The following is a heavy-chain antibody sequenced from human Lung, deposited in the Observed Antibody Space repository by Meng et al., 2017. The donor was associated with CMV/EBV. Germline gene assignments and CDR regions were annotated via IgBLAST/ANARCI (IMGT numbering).Heavy chain of an antibody. CDR2: VLGTGPT. Sequence: GGSLRLXCSASGFTFNNYAMTWVRQAPGKGLEWVSTVLGTGPTYYADYVKGRFTISRDDSRNTLFLQLNSLRDEDTAVFYCARGDSSTTWLVFDYWGQGTXVTGAS. CDR3: ARGDSSTTWLVFDY. J-gene: IGHJ4*02. D-gene: IGHD6-13*01. V-gene: IGHV3-23*01. CDR1: GFTFNNYA.